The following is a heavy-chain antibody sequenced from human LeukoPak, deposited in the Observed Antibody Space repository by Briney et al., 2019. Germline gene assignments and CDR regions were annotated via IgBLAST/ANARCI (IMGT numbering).Heavy chain of an antibody. CDR2: ISGYNSKP. CDR3: ARSVAVAGPLDY. CDR1: GYGFTNYG. J-gene: IGHJ4*02. V-gene: IGHV1-18*01. Sequence: ASVKVSCKTSGYGFTNYGITWVRQAPGQGLEWMGWISGYNSKPFYAQNFQGRVTMTTDTSTSTVYMELRSLRSDDTAVYYCARSVAVAGPLDYWGQGTLVTVSS. D-gene: IGHD6-19*01.